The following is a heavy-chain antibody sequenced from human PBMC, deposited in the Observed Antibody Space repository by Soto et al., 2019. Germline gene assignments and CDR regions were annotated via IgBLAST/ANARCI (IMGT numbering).Heavy chain of an antibody. CDR2: INRDYNT. Sequence: EAQLVESGGGLVQPGGSLRLSCAAYGFTFSNHVMNWVRPAPGRGLEWVSSINRDYNTYYADSVRGRFTIARDNAKDSLYLQMNSLRADDTAVYYCVNGDYYVGQGTLVTVSS. V-gene: IGHV3-48*01. J-gene: IGHJ4*02. D-gene: IGHD4-17*01. CDR3: VNGDYY. CDR1: GFTFSNHV.